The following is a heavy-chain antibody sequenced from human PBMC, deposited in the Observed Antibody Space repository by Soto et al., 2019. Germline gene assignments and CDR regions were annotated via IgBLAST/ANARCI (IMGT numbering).Heavy chain of an antibody. CDR3: ARLRYGSSWYGGRDAFDI. D-gene: IGHD6-13*01. CDR2: IYYSGST. V-gene: IGHV4-59*08. CDR1: GGSISSYY. J-gene: IGHJ3*02. Sequence: PSETLSLTCTVSGGSISSYYWSWIRQPPGKGLEWIGYIYYSGSTNYNPSLKSRVTISVDTSKNQFSLKLSSVTAADTAVYYCARLRYGSSWYGGRDAFDIWGQGTMVTVSS.